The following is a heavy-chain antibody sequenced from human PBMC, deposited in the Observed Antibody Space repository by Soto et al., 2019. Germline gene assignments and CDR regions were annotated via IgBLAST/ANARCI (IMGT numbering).Heavy chain of an antibody. J-gene: IGHJ5*02. CDR1: GGSISSYY. CDR2: IYYSGST. Sequence: PSETLSLTCTVSGGSISSYYWSWIRQPPGKGLEWIGYIYYSGSTNYNLSLKSRVTISVDTSKNQFSLKLSSVTAADTAVYYCARLLNYDFWSGTNDQNWFDPWGQGTLVTVSS. V-gene: IGHV4-59*08. CDR3: ARLLNYDFWSGTNDQNWFDP. D-gene: IGHD3-3*01.